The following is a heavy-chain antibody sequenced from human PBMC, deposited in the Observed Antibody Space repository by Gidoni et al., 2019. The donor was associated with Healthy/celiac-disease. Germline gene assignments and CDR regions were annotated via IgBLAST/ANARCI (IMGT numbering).Heavy chain of an antibody. D-gene: IGHD2-2*01. CDR3: ARARRGYCSSTSCPLYYYYYMDV. J-gene: IGHJ6*03. CDR1: GGTFSSYA. V-gene: IGHV1-69*01. Sequence: QVQLVQSGAEVKKPGSSVKVSCKASGGTFSSYAISWVRQAPGQGLEWMGGIIPIFGTANYAQKFQGRVTITADESTSTAYMELSSLRSEDTAVYYCARARRGYCSSTSCPLYYYYYMDVWGKGTTVTVSS. CDR2: IIPIFGTA.